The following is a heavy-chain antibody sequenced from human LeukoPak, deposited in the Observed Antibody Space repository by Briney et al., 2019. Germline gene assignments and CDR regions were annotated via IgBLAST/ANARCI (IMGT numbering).Heavy chain of an antibody. J-gene: IGHJ4*02. Sequence: AGGSLRLSCAASGFTFSSYEMNWVRQAPGKGLEGVSYISSSGSTIYYADSVKGRFTISRDNAKNSLYLQMNSLRAEDTAVYYCARELLGGYGSRVGYWGQAGLVAVSS. D-gene: IGHD5-18*01. CDR1: GFTFSSYE. CDR2: ISSSGSTI. V-gene: IGHV3-48*03. CDR3: ARELLGGYGSRVGY.